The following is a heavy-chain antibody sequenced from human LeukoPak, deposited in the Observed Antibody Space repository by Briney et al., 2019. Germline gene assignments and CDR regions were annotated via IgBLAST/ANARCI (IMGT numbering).Heavy chain of an antibody. D-gene: IGHD3-16*02. CDR2: IYYSGST. Sequence: SETLSLTCTVSGGSISSSSYYWGWIRQPPGKGLEWFGSIYYSGSTYYNPSLKSRVTISVDTSKNQFSLKLSSVTAADTAVYYCAKDMITFGGVIVPDFDYWGQGTLVTVSS. J-gene: IGHJ4*02. CDR3: AKDMITFGGVIVPDFDY. V-gene: IGHV4-39*02. CDR1: GGSISSSSYY.